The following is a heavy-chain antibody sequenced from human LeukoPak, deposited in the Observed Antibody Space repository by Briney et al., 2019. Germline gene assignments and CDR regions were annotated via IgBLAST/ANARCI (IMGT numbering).Heavy chain of an antibody. D-gene: IGHD3-10*01. CDR1: GGSFSGYY. CDR3: ARASITMVRRDAFFAY. J-gene: IGHJ4*02. Sequence: SETLSLTCAVYGGSFSGYYWTWIRQPPGKGLEWIGEINHSGSTNYNPSLKSRVTISVDTSKNQFSLRLSSVTAADTAVYYCARASITMVRRDAFFAYWGQGTLVTVSS. CDR2: INHSGST. V-gene: IGHV4-34*01.